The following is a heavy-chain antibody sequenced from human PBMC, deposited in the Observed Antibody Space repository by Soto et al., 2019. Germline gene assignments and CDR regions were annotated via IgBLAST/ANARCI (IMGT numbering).Heavy chain of an antibody. J-gene: IGHJ5*02. CDR2: IYTSGST. V-gene: IGHV4-4*07. D-gene: IGHD3-3*01. CDR1: GGSISSYY. CDR3: ARVVLRFLEEQVYNWFDP. Sequence: PSETLSLTCTVSGGSISSYYWSWIRQPAGKGLEWIGRIYTSGSTNYNPSLKSRVTMSVDTSKNQFSLKLSSVTAADTAVYYCARVVLRFLEEQVYNWFDPWGQGTLVTVSS.